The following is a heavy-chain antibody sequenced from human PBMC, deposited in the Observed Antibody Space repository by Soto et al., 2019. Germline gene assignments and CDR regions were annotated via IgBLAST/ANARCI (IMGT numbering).Heavy chain of an antibody. CDR3: TRVTTLTSYYYYYGMDV. CDR1: EFTFGDYS. CDR2: IRIKAYCWTT. D-gene: IGHD4-17*01. V-gene: IGHV3-49*04. Sequence: GGSLRLSCTASEFTFGDYSMSLVRQGPGKGLEWVCFIRIKAYCWTTEYAASVKGRFTISRDDSKSIAYMQMNSLKTEDTAVYYCTRVTTLTSYYYYYGMDVSCQATT. J-gene: IGHJ6*02.